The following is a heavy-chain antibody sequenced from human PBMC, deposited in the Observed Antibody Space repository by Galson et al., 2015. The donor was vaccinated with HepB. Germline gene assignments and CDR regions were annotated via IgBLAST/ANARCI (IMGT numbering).Heavy chain of an antibody. D-gene: IGHD3-3*01. J-gene: IGHJ3*02. V-gene: IGHV3-30*03. CDR3: AREGAAAMAHDFWSGYSKGHDAFDI. CDR1: GFTFSSYG. CDR2: ISYDGSNK. Sequence: SLRLSCAASGFTFSSYGMHWVRQAPGKGLEWVAVISYDGSNKYYADSVKGRFTISRDNSKNTLYLQMNSLRAEDTAVYYCAREGAAAMAHDFWSGYSKGHDAFDIWGQGTMVTVSS.